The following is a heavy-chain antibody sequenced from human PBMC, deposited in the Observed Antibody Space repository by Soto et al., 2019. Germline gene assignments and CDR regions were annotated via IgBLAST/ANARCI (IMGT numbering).Heavy chain of an antibody. J-gene: IGHJ3*02. Sequence: SETLSLTCTVSGGSISGGNYYWSWIRQNPGKGLEWIGYIHDSGRSYSNPSLKSRLTLSIDTSKNQFSLKLTSVTAADTAVYYCARQTDSYYTFDAFDIWGQGTMVTVSS. V-gene: IGHV4-30-4*01. CDR1: GGSISGGNYY. CDR2: IHDSGRS. D-gene: IGHD3-22*01. CDR3: ARQTDSYYTFDAFDI.